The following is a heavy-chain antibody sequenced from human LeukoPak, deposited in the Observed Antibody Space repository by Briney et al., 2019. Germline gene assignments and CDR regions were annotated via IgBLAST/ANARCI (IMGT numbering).Heavy chain of an antibody. CDR3: ARDNKGYSSGWYRNWFDP. D-gene: IGHD6-19*01. V-gene: IGHV4-61*01. Sequence: SETLSLTCTVSGGSVSSGSYYWTWIRQPPGKGLEWIGYISYSGSTNFNPSLKSRVTISVDTSKNQFSLNLSSVTAADTAVYYCARDNKGYSSGWYRNWFDPWGQGTLVTVSS. CDR1: GGSVSSGSYY. CDR2: ISYSGST. J-gene: IGHJ5*02.